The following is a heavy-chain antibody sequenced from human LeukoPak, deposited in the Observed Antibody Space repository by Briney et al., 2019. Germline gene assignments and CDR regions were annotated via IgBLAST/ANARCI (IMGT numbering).Heavy chain of an antibody. J-gene: IGHJ4*02. CDR2: LSGSGGDT. D-gene: IGHD6-6*01. V-gene: IGHV3-23*01. CDR1: GFTFGHNA. Sequence: GGSLRLSCVASGFTFGHNAMAWVRQAPGKRLEWVSALSGSGGDTFYTDSVKGRFTISRDNSKNTLYLQLSSLRPDDTAVYYCAKGAPSSSSIFDFWGPGTLVTVSS. CDR3: AKGAPSSSSIFDF.